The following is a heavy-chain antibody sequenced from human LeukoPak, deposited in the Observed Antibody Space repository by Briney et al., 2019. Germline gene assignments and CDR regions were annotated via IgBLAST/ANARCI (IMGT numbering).Heavy chain of an antibody. CDR2: INHSGST. CDR1: GGSFSGYY. Sequence: SETLSLTCAVYGGSFSGYYWSWIRQPPGKGLEWIGEINHSGSTNYNPSLKSRVTISVDTSKNQFSLKLSSVTAADTAVYYCARDKFGYSNYAHARLLYVLDIWGQGTMVTVSS. J-gene: IGHJ3*02. CDR3: ARDKFGYSNYAHARLLYVLDI. D-gene: IGHD4-11*01. V-gene: IGHV4-34*01.